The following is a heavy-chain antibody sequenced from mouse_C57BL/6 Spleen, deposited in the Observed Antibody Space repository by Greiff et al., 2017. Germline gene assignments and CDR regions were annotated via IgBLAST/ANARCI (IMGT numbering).Heavy chain of an antibody. J-gene: IGHJ3*01. Sequence: QVQLQQPGAELVKPGASVKMSCKASGYTFTSYWITWVKQRPGQGLEWIGDIYPGSGSTNYNEKFKSKATLTVDTSSSTAYMQLSSLTSEDSAVYYGAREGGLRRVWFAYWGQGTLVTVSA. CDR1: GYTFTSYW. V-gene: IGHV1-55*01. D-gene: IGHD2-2*01. CDR3: AREGGLRRVWFAY. CDR2: IYPGSGST.